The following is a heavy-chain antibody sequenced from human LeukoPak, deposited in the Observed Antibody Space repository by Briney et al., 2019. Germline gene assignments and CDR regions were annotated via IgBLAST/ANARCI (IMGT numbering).Heavy chain of an antibody. D-gene: IGHD3-10*01. CDR3: ARDGEGGYGMDV. Sequence: SETLSLTCTVSGGSTNNYYWTWIRQPPGKGLEWIGYFYFSGSTNYNPSLKSRVTISMDTSKNQFSLTMTPVTAADTAVYYCARDGEGGYGMDVWGQGTTVTVSS. J-gene: IGHJ6*02. CDR2: FYFSGST. CDR1: GGSTNNYY. V-gene: IGHV4-59*01.